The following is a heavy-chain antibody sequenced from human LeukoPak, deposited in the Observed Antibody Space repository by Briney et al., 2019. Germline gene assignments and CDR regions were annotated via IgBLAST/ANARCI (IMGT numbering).Heavy chain of an antibody. CDR1: GGSISSTNW. CDR3: ARIGPILGAAWVDY. J-gene: IGHJ4*02. D-gene: IGHD3-3*02. CDR2: IFYAGST. Sequence: PSETLSLTCGVSGGSISSTNWWSWVRQPPGKGLEWIGYIFYAGSTYYNPSLKSRVTMSVDTSKNQFSLRLSSVTAVDTAVYYCARIGPILGAAWVDYWGQGTLVSVSS. V-gene: IGHV4-28*01.